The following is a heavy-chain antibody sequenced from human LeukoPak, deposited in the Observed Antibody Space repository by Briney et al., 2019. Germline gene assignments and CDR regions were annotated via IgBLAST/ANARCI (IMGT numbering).Heavy chain of an antibody. CDR2: IYYSGST. CDR1: GGSISSYY. Sequence: SETLPLTCTVSGGSISSYYWSWIRQPPGKGLEWIGYIYYSGSTNYNPSLKSRVTISVDTSKNQFSLKLSSVTAADTAVYYCARGPGGYGGNGGGHYWGQGTLVTVSS. CDR3: ARGPGGYGGNGGGHY. D-gene: IGHD4-23*01. V-gene: IGHV4-59*01. J-gene: IGHJ4*02.